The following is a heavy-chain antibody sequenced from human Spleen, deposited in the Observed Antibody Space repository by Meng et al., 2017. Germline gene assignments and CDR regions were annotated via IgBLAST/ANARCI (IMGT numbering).Heavy chain of an antibody. V-gene: IGHV4-4*02. D-gene: IGHD3-10*01. CDR3: LRGSGGSV. Sequence: QVQFRESAPALVKPSETLSLTCAVSGDPLTNRDWWAAVRQPPGKALEWIGEIPHSGSSAYNPARKSGVSMSIDKSKNQFARKLTSVTAADTAVYHCLRGSGGSVWGQGTLVTVSS. CDR2: IPHSGSS. CDR1: GDPLTNRDW. J-gene: IGHJ4*02.